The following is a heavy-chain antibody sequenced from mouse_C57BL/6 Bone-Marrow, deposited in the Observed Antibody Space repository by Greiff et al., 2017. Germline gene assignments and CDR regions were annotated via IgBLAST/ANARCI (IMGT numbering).Heavy chain of an antibody. V-gene: IGHV1-9*01. D-gene: IGHD1-1*01. CDR3: ARSYGSSPAWFAY. Sequence: VQLQQSGAELMKPGASVKLSCKATGYTFTGYWIEWVKQRPGHGLEWIGEILPGSGSTNYNEKFKGKATFTADTSSNTAYMQLSILTTEDSAIYYCARSYGSSPAWFAYWGQGTLVTVSA. J-gene: IGHJ3*01. CDR2: ILPGSGST. CDR1: GYTFTGYW.